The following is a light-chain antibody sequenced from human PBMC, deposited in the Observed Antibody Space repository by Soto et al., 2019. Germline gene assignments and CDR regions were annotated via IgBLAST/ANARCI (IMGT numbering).Light chain of an antibody. Sequence: DIQMNQSPSSVSASVGDTVTTTCRASQGVSSWVAWYQVKTGKAPRLLIYTTSSLQNGVPSRFRGSGSGTDCTLTIISLQPEDFATYFCQQAYSFPLTCGGGTKVE. V-gene: IGKV1-12*01. CDR1: QGVSSW. J-gene: IGKJ4*01. CDR3: QQAYSFPLT. CDR2: TTS.